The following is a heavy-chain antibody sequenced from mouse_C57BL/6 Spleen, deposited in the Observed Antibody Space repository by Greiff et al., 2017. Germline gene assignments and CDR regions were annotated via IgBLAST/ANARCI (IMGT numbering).Heavy chain of an antibody. V-gene: IGHV1-72*01. CDR3: ARFGAYYGSSWGYFDY. CDR1: GYTFTSYW. Sequence: QVQLKQPGAELVKPGASVKLSCKASGYTFTSYWMHWVKQRPGRGLEWIGRIDPNSGGTKYNEKFKSKATLTVDKPSSTAYMQLSSLTSEDSAVYYCARFGAYYGSSWGYFDYWGQGTTLTVSS. D-gene: IGHD1-1*01. CDR2: IDPNSGGT. J-gene: IGHJ2*01.